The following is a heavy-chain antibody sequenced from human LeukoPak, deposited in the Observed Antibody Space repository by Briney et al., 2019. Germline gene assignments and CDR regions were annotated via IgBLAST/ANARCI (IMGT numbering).Heavy chain of an antibody. V-gene: IGHV1-2*02. J-gene: IGHJ4*02. CDR3: ARLVAAAGAFDY. Sequence: GASVKVSFKAFGYTFTGYYMHWVRQAPGQGLEWMGWINPNSGGTNYAQKFQGRVTMTRDTSISTAYMELSRLRSDDTAGYYCARLVAAAGAFDYCGQGTLVTVSS. D-gene: IGHD6-13*01. CDR2: INPNSGGT. CDR1: GYTFTGYY.